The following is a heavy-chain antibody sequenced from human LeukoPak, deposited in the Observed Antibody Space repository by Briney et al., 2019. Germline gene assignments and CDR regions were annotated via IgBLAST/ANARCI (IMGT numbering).Heavy chain of an antibody. CDR3: ARGRLRWFVDY. CDR2: MNHNSGNT. Sequence: ASVKVSCKASGYTFTSYDINWVRQATGQGLEWMGWMNHNSGNTGYAQKFQGRVTITRNTSISTAYMELSSLRSEDTAVYYCARGRLRWFVDYWGQGTLVTVSS. J-gene: IGHJ4*02. V-gene: IGHV1-8*03. D-gene: IGHD4-23*01. CDR1: GYTFTSYD.